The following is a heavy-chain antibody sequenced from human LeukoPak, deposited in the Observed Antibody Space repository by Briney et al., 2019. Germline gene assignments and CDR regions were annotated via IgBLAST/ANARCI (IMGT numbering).Heavy chain of an antibody. CDR3: TTDGHIVVVPAALYYYGMDV. J-gene: IGHJ6*02. CDR1: GFTFRTYG. V-gene: IGHV3-15*01. Sequence: GGSLRLSCAASGFTFRTYGMHWVRQAPGKGLEWVGRIKSKTDGGTTDYAAPVKGRFTISRDDSKNTLYLQMNSLKTEDTAVYYCTTDGHIVVVPAALYYYGMDVWGQGTTVTVSS. D-gene: IGHD2-2*01. CDR2: IKSKTDGGTT.